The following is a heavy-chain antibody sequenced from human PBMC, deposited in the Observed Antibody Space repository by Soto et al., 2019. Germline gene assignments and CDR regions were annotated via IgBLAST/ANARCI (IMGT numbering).Heavy chain of an antibody. CDR3: ATDGGYGSGSYRFDY. CDR1: GGSITSRGYY. CDR2: IYYRGNT. Sequence: QVQLQESGPGLVKPSQTLSLTCTVSGGSITSRGYYWSWIRQHPGKGLEWIGHIYYRGNTPYNPSLKSRVTISRDTSKNQFSLNLSSVTLADTAVNYCATDGGYGSGSYRFDYWGQGTLVTVSS. V-gene: IGHV4-31*03. D-gene: IGHD3-10*01. J-gene: IGHJ4*02.